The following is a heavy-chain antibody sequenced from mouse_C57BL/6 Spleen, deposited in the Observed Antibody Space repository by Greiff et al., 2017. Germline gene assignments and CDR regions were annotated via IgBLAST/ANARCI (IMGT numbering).Heavy chain of an antibody. CDR2: ISSGGSYT. D-gene: IGHD1-2*01. CDR3: ARQRIPITTGFAY. CDR1: GFTFSSYG. J-gene: IGHJ3*01. V-gene: IGHV5-6*01. Sequence: EVQVVESGGDLVKPGGSLKLSCAASGFTFSSYGMSWVRQTPDKRLEWVATISSGGSYTYYPDSVKGRFTISRDNAKNTLYLQMSSLKSEDTSMYYCARQRIPITTGFAYWGQGTLVTVSA.